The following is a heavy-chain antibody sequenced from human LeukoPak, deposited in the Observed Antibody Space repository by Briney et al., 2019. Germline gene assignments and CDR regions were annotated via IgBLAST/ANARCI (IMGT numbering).Heavy chain of an antibody. D-gene: IGHD4-23*01. CDR1: GFTFSSYT. CDR3: ARDGDTVLTRGYYYYMDV. V-gene: IGHV3-21*01. J-gene: IGHJ6*03. CDR2: ISATSKYI. Sequence: GGSLRLSCTASGFTFSSYTMNWVRQAPGKGLEWVSSISATSKYIYYAPSVRGRFTISRDNAKNSLYLQMNSLRAEDTAVYYCARDGDTVLTRGYYYYMDVWGKGTTVTVSS.